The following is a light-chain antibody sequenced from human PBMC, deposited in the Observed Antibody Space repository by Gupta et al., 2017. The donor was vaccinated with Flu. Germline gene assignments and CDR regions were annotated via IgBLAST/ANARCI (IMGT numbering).Light chain of an antibody. CDR1: SSNIGAGLD. J-gene: IGLJ1*01. Sequence: QSVLTQPPSVSGAPGQRVTISCTGSSSNIGAGLDVHWYQQLPGTAPKLLIYDDNYRPSGVPDRFSASKSATSASRVIAGLQAEDEADYYCQSYDSSLRGYVFGTGTEVTVL. CDR2: DDN. CDR3: QSYDSSLRGYV. V-gene: IGLV1-40*01.